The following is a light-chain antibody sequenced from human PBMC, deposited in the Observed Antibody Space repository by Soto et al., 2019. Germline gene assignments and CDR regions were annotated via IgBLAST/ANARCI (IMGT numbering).Light chain of an antibody. J-gene: IGKJ1*01. CDR3: QQYNNWPPVT. Sequence: TQSPSSLSASVGDRVTITCRASQSVSILLAWYQQKPGQAPRLLIYGASTRATGIPARFSGSGSGTEFTLTISSLQSEDFAVYYCQQYNNWPPVTFGQGTKVDIK. CDR2: GAS. CDR1: QSVSIL. V-gene: IGKV3-15*01.